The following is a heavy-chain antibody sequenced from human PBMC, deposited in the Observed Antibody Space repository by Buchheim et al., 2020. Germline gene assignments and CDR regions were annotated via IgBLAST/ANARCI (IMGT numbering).Heavy chain of an antibody. J-gene: IGHJ4*02. CDR3: ASSDYYDSSGYYYISDY. CDR2: ISSSSSYI. CDR1: GFTFSSYS. Sequence: EVQLVESGGGLVKPGGSLRLSCAASGFTFSSYSMNWVRQAPGKGLEWVASISSSSSYIYYADSVKGRFTISRDNAKNSLYLQMNSLRAEDTAVYYCASSDYYDSSGYYYISDYWGQGTL. D-gene: IGHD3-22*01. V-gene: IGHV3-21*01.